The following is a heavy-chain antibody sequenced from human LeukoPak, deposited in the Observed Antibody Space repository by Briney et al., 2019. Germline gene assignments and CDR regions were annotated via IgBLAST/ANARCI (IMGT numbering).Heavy chain of an antibody. D-gene: IGHD2-15*01. J-gene: IGHJ3*01. CDR3: TRDSALLGVAFDL. V-gene: IGHV3-64D*06. Sequence: GGSLRLSCSASGFPFNTYAIHWVRQAPGKGLEYVAGISSNGDNTDFADSAKGRFTISRDNSQSTLFLQMNSLRAEDTAVYFCTRDSALLGVAFDLWGQGTVVTVSS. CDR2: ISSNGDNT. CDR1: GFPFNTYA.